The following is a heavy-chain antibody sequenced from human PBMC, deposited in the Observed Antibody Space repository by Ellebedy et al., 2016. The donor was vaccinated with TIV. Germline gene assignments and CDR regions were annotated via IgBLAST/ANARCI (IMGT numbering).Heavy chain of an antibody. CDR3: ARHPLGGDPYCDF. Sequence: ASVKVSCKASGYTFAGHYLHWVRQAPGQGLEWMGWVNPITGGTNYAQKFQGRVTMTRDTSISTAYMELSRLRSDDTAVYYCARHPLGGDPYCDFWGQGTLVTVSS. D-gene: IGHD2-21*02. CDR2: VNPITGGT. J-gene: IGHJ4*02. V-gene: IGHV1-2*02. CDR1: GYTFAGHY.